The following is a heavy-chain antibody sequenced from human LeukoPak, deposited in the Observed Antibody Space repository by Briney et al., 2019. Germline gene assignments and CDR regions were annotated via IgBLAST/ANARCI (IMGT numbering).Heavy chain of an antibody. D-gene: IGHD3-10*01. CDR1: GFAFSRYT. Sequence: PGGPLRLSCAASGFAFSRYTISWVRQAPGKGLEWVATISDIHDITYNADFVKGRFTISRDNSKNTLYLQMNSLRVEDTARYYCARVLRGDWFDPWGQGTLVTVSS. CDR2: ISDIHDIT. J-gene: IGHJ5*02. CDR3: ARVLRGDWFDP. V-gene: IGHV3-23*01.